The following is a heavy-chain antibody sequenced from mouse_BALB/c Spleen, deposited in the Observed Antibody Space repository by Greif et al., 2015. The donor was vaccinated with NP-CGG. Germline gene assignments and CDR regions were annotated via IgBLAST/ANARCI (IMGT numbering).Heavy chain of an antibody. CDR3: ATYYYGSSGFAY. CDR1: GFNIKDTY. Sequence: EVQLQESGAEVVKPGASVKLSCTASGFNIKDTYMTWVKQMPEQGLEWIGRIVPANDNTKYDPKFQGKATITADTSSNTAYLQLSSLTSEDTAVYYCATYYYGSSGFAYWGQGTLVTVSA. CDR2: IVPANDNT. D-gene: IGHD1-1*01. V-gene: IGHV14-3*02. J-gene: IGHJ3*01.